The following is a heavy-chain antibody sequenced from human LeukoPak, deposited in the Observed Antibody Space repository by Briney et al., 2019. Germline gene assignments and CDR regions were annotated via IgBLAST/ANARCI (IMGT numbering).Heavy chain of an antibody. CDR2: IKQDRSEK. D-gene: IGHD3-3*01. CDR3: ARGSYDFWSGYEVTTQLDSY. V-gene: IGHV3-7*04. J-gene: IGHJ4*02. CDR1: GFTFSSYW. Sequence: GGSLRLSCAASGFTFSSYWMSWVRQAPGKGLEWLANIKQDRSEKYYVDSVKGLFTISRDNAKNSLYLQMNSLRAEDTAVYYCARGSYDFWSGYEVTTQLDSYWGQGTLVTVSS.